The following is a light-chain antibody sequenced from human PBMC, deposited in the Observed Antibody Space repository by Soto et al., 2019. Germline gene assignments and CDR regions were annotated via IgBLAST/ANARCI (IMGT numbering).Light chain of an antibody. V-gene: IGKV1D-12*01. CDR2: DAS. CDR3: QQANSFPRT. CDR1: QAISTW. Sequence: DIQMTQSPSSVSASVGDRVTITCRASQAISTWLAWYQQKPGKAPKLLIYDASNLQTWVPSRFSGSGSGTDFTLTISSLQPEECATYYFQQANSFPRTFGQGTKVEIK. J-gene: IGKJ1*01.